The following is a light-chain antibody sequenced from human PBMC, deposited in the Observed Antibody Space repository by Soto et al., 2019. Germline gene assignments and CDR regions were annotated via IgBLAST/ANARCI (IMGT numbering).Light chain of an antibody. Sequence: DIQMTQSPSIMSASVGDRVTITCRASHNINRWLAWYQQKPGKAPKLLIYDASALPRGVPSRFSGSGSGTKFTLTIASLQPDDFATYYCQQYETFSGTFGPGTKVDIK. J-gene: IGKJ1*01. CDR1: HNINRW. CDR3: QQYETFSGT. CDR2: DAS. V-gene: IGKV1-5*01.